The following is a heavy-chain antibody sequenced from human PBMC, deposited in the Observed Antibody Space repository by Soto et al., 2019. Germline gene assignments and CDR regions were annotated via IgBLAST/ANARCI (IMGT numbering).Heavy chain of an antibody. CDR3: ARAGPAGGGVVVVAAPEFMDV. CDR1: GGSFSGYY. Sequence: SETLSLTSAVYGGSFSGYYWSWIRQPPGKGLEWIGEINHSGSTNYNPSLKSRVTISVDTSKNQFSLKLSSVTAADTAVYYCARAGPAGGGVVVVAAPEFMDVWGKGTTVTVSS. J-gene: IGHJ6*03. D-gene: IGHD2-15*01. V-gene: IGHV4-34*01. CDR2: INHSGST.